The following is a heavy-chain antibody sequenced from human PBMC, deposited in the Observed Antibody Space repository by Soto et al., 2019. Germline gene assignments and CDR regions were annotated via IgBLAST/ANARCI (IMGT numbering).Heavy chain of an antibody. CDR1: GGSISSYY. D-gene: IGHD3-3*01. V-gene: IGHV4-59*08. CDR3: ARGVTILDV. J-gene: IGHJ6*02. Sequence: PSETLSLTCTVSGGSISSYYWSWIRQPPGKGLEWIGYIYYSGSTNYNPSLKSRVTISVDTSKNQFSLKLSSVTAADTAVYYCARGVTILDVWGQGTTVTVSS. CDR2: IYYSGST.